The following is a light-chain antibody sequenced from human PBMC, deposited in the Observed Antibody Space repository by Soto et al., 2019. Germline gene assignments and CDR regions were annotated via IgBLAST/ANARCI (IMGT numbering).Light chain of an antibody. Sequence: DIVMTQSPLSLPVTPGEPASISCRSSQSLLNSNGFNYLDWYLQKPGQSPQLLIYLGSYRASGVTDRFSGSGSGTDFTLTISRVEAEYVGFYSCMQTLQTPFTFGPGTKAEI. J-gene: IGKJ3*01. CDR3: MQTLQTPFT. CDR1: QSLLNSNGFNY. V-gene: IGKV2-28*01. CDR2: LGS.